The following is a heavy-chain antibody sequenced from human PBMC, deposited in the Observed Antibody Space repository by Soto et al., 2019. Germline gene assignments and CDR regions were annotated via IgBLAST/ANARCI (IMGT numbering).Heavy chain of an antibody. J-gene: IGHJ6*02. Sequence: QVQLVQSGAEVKKPGSSVKVSCKASGGTFSSYAISWVRQAPGQGLEWMGGIIPNFGTANYAQKFQGRVTNAADKSTSSAHMGLSSLRSEDTAVYYCARDGRVGEYYYESGVWNQGTTVTVSS. D-gene: IGHD3-10*01. CDR3: ARDGRVGEYYYESGV. V-gene: IGHV1-69*06. CDR2: IIPNFGTA. CDR1: GGTFSSYA.